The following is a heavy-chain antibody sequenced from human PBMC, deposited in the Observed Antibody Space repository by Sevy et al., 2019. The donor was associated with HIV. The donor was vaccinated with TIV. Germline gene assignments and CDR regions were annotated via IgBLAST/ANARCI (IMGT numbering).Heavy chain of an antibody. Sequence: SETLSLTCTVSGGSISSYYWSWIRQPAGKGLEWIGRIYTSGSSNYNPPLKSRVTMSVDTSKNQFSLKLSSVTAADTAVYYCARDLGATERDYYFDYWGQGTLVIVSS. CDR3: ARDLGATERDYYFDY. D-gene: IGHD5-12*01. CDR1: GGSISSYY. V-gene: IGHV4-4*07. J-gene: IGHJ4*02. CDR2: IYTSGSS.